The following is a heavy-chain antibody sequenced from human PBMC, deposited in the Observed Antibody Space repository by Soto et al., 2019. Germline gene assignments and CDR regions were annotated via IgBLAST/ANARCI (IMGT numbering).Heavy chain of an antibody. CDR2: ISYDGSNK. CDR1: GFTFSSYG. Sequence: ESGGGVVQPGRSLRLSCAASGFTFSSYGMHWVRQAPGKGLEWVAVISYDGSNKYYADSVKGRFTISRDNSKNTLYLQMNSLRAEDTAVYYCAKDLKSISAGSHYYYYYYMDVWGKGTTVTVSS. V-gene: IGHV3-30*18. J-gene: IGHJ6*03. D-gene: IGHD3-10*01. CDR3: AKDLKSISAGSHYYYYYYMDV.